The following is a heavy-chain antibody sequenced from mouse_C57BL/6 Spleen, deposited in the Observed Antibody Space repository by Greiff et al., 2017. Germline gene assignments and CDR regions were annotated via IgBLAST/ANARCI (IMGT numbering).Heavy chain of an antibody. J-gene: IGHJ3*01. CDR2: IDPETGGT. CDR3: TRGGILAY. CDR1: GYTITDYE. Sequence: QVHVKQSGAELVRPGASVTLSCKASGYTITDYEMHWVKQTPVHGLEWIGAIDPETGGTAYNQKFKGKAILTADKSSSTAYLQLRSLTSEDSAVYYCTRGGILAYWGQGTLVTVSA. V-gene: IGHV1-15*01.